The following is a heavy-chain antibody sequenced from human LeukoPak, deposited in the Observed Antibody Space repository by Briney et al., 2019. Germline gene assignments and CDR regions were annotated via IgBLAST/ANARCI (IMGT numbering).Heavy chain of an antibody. D-gene: IGHD3-22*01. CDR3: AMAAPDSSGP. CDR1: GGTFSSYA. V-gene: IGHV1-69*04. Sequence: ASVKVSCKASGGTFSSYAISWVRQAPGQGLEWMGRIIPILGIANYAQKFQGRVTITADKSTSTAYMELSSLRSEDTAVYYCAMAAPDSSGPWCQGTLVTVSS. J-gene: IGHJ5*02. CDR2: IIPILGIA.